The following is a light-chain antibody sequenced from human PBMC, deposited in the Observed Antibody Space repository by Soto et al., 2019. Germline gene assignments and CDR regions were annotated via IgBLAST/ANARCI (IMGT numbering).Light chain of an antibody. V-gene: IGKV3-11*01. CDR3: QQRTNWLT. CDR2: DTS. Sequence: EIVLTQSPATLSLSPGERATLSCRASESVSDYIAWYQQKPGQPPSLAIYDTSKRATGVPARFSGSGSGTDFTLTISSLEPEDFAVYYCQQRTNWLTFGGGTKVEIK. J-gene: IGKJ4*01. CDR1: ESVSDY.